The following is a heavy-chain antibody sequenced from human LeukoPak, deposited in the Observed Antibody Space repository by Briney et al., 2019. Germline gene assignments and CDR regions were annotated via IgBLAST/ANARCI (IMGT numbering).Heavy chain of an antibody. V-gene: IGHV4-4*07. CDR3: AREGSGSYRGLDY. CDR1: GGSISSYF. D-gene: IGHD3-10*01. CDR2: IYTSGNT. Sequence: SETLSLTCTVSGGSISSYFWSWIRQPAGKGLEWIGRIYTSGNTNYNPSLKSRLTMSVDTSKNQFSLKLGSVTAADTAVYYCAREGSGSYRGLDYWGQGALVTVSS. J-gene: IGHJ4*02.